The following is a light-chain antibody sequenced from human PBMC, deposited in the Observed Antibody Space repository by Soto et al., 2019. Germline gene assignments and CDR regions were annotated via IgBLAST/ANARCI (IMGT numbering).Light chain of an antibody. CDR2: GAF. CDR3: QQRNIWPPVT. J-gene: IGKJ5*01. V-gene: IGKV3-11*01. CDR1: PSVTNF. Sequence: EIVLTQSPATLSLSPGERSTLSCRASPSVTNFLAWYQQKPGQAPRLPIYGAFTRATGIPARFSGTGAGTDFNLTLSSLEPEDSAIYYCQQRNIWPPVTFGQGTRRE.